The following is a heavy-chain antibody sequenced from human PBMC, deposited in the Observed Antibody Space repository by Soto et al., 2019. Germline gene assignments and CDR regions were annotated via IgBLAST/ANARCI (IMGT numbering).Heavy chain of an antibody. J-gene: IGHJ6*02. D-gene: IGHD6-13*01. Sequence: QVQLVQSGAEVRKSGSSVKVSCKVAGGTFSDYALSWVRQAPGQGLEWMGGIIPMFATTNYAQKFQGRVTITADDSATTAHMELSSLKSEDTAVYYCARGRGIGFSSTWNIYWYYNMDVWGQGTTVTVSS. CDR1: GGTFSDYA. CDR3: ARGRGIGFSSTWNIYWYYNMDV. V-gene: IGHV1-69*01. CDR2: IIPMFATT.